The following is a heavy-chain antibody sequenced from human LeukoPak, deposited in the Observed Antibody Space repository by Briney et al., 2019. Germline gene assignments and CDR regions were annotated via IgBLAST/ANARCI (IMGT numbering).Heavy chain of an antibody. CDR1: GFTFSSYW. Sequence: PGGSLRLSCAASGFTFSSYWMSWVRQAPGKGLEWVANIKQGGSDKHYVDSVKGRSTISRDNAKNSLYLQMNSLRAEDTAVYYCARDVYDYVWGSYRYTDYWGQGTLVTVSS. CDR2: IKQGGSDK. D-gene: IGHD3-16*02. CDR3: ARDVYDYVWGSYRYTDY. V-gene: IGHV3-7*01. J-gene: IGHJ4*02.